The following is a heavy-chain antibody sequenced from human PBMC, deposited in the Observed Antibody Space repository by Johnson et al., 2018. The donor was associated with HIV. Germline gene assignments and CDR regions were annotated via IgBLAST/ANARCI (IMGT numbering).Heavy chain of an antibody. Sequence: QVQLVESGGGVVQSGRSLRLSCAASGFTFSSYGMHWVRQAPGKGLEWVAVIWYDGSNKYYADSVKGRFTISRDNSKNTLYLQMNSLRAEDTAVYYCAKPSTESAFDIWGQGTMVTVSS. CDR2: IWYDGSNK. J-gene: IGHJ3*02. V-gene: IGHV3-33*06. CDR1: GFTFSSYG. CDR3: AKPSTESAFDI. D-gene: IGHD1-1*01.